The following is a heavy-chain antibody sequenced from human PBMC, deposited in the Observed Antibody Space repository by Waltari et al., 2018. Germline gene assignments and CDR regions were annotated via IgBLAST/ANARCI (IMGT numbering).Heavy chain of an antibody. J-gene: IGHJ6*04. V-gene: IGHV4-34*01. CDR3: ARHLGGSRGMDV. Sequence: QVQLQQWGAGLLKPSETLSLTCDVYGVSFSGDYWIWVRQSPGKGLEWIGEISHYGSTKSNPSLNIRVTISLHTSKNQLSRNLTSVTAADTAVYYCARHLGGSRGMDVWGKGTTVTVSS. D-gene: IGHD1-26*01. CDR2: ISHYGST. CDR1: GVSFSGDY.